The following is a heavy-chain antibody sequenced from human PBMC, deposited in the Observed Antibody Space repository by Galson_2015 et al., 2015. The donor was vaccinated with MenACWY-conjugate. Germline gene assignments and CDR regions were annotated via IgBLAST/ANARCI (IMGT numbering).Heavy chain of an antibody. CDR1: GYRFSTNW. Sequence: QSGAEVKKPGESLKISCKASGYRFSTNWIGWVRQMPGKDLEWMGIIFPTDSDTRYSPSFQGQVTISADKSTSTVYLQWSSLRASDTAIYYCAMSTATGWYVRLDSWGQGTLVTVSS. CDR3: AMSTATGWYVRLDS. J-gene: IGHJ4*02. V-gene: IGHV5-51*01. D-gene: IGHD6-19*01. CDR2: IFPTDSDT.